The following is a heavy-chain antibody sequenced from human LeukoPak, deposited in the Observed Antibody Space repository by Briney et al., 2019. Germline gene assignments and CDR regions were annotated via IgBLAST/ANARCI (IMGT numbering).Heavy chain of an antibody. D-gene: IGHD6-13*01. CDR3: ASLRRGIAAAGGDY. Sequence: SVKVSCNASGGTFSSYAISWVRQAPGQGLEWMGRILPILGIANYAQKFQGRVTITADKSTSTAYMELSSLRSEDTAVDYCASLRRGIAAAGGDYWGQGTLVTVSS. J-gene: IGHJ4*02. CDR2: ILPILGIA. CDR1: GGTFSSYA. V-gene: IGHV1-69*04.